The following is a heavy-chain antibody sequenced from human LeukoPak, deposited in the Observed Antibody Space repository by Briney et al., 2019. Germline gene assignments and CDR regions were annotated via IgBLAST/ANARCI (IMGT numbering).Heavy chain of an antibody. CDR3: AKALSGDYEHWFDP. CDR2: ISGSGGST. V-gene: IGHV3-23*01. CDR1: GFTFSRFA. Sequence: PGGSLRLSCAASGFTFSRFAMSWVRQAPGKGLGWVSSISGSGGSTYYADSVQGRFTISRDNSKNTLYLRMNSLRAEDTAVYYCAKALSGDYEHWFDPWGQGTLVTVSS. D-gene: IGHD4-17*01. J-gene: IGHJ5*02.